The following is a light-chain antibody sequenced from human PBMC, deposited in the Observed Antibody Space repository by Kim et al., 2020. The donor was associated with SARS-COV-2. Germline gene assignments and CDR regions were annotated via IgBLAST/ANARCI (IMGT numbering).Light chain of an antibody. J-gene: IGLJ2*01. CDR1: SLRTYY. V-gene: IGLV3-19*01. Sequence: SSELTQDPAVSVALGQTVRITCQGDSLRTYYTTWYQQKPGQAPIVVIYGKNNRPSGIPDRFSGSSSGNTASLTITATQAGDEADYYCNSRDSSGNVLVGG. CDR2: GKN. CDR3: NSRDSSGNVL.